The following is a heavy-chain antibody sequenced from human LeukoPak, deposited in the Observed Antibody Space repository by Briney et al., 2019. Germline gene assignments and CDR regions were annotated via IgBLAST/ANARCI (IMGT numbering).Heavy chain of an antibody. CDR2: INSDGSST. CDR1: GFTFSSYW. D-gene: IGHD4-17*01. V-gene: IGHV3-74*01. CDR3: ARGGPDYGDRGYFYY. J-gene: IGHJ4*02. Sequence: PGGSLRLSCAASGFTFSSYWMHWVRQAPAKGLVWVSRINSDGSSTSYAGCVKGRFTISRDNAKTTLYLQMNSLRAEDPAVYYCARGGPDYGDRGYFYYRGQGTLVTVSS.